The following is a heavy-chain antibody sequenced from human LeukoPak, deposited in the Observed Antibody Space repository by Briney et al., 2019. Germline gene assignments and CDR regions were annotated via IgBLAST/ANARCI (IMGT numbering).Heavy chain of an antibody. D-gene: IGHD6-19*01. CDR2: IFYSGST. Sequence: AWVRQPPGKGLEWVGSIFYSGSTYYNPSLKSRVTISVDTSKNQFSLKLSSVTAADTAVYYCEVTAVAGPGPLYGMDVWGQGTTVTVSS. J-gene: IGHJ6*02. V-gene: IGHV4-39*01. CDR3: EVTAVAGPGPLYGMDV.